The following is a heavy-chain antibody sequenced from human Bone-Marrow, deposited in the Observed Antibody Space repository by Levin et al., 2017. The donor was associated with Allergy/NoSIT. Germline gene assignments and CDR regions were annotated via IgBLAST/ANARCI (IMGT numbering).Heavy chain of an antibody. CDR2: INHSGST. J-gene: IGHJ5*02. CDR3: AGDASSWFGNWFDP. V-gene: IGHV4-38-2*01. CDR1: GYSISSGYY. Sequence: SQTLSLTCAVSGYSISSGYYWGWIRQPPGKGLEWIGSINHSGSTYYNPSLKSRLTISVDTSKNQFSLKLSSVTAADTAIYYCAGDASSWFGNWFDPWGQGTLVTVSS. D-gene: IGHD6-13*01.